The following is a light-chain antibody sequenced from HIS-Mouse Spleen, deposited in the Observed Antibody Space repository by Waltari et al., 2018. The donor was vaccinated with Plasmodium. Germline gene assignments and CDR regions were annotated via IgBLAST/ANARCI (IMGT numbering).Light chain of an antibody. CDR1: KLGDKY. CDR2: QDS. CDR3: QAWDSSTVV. Sequence: SYELTQPPPVSASRGQTASITCPGDKLGDKYACWYQQKPGQSPVLVLYQDSKRPSGIPERFSGSNSGNTATLTISGTQARDEADYYCQAWDSSTVVFGGGTKLTVL. J-gene: IGLJ2*01. V-gene: IGLV3-1*01.